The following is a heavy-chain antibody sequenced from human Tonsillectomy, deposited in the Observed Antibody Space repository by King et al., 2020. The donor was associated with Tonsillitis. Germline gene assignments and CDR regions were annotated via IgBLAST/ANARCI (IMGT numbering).Heavy chain of an antibody. CDR3: ARHSGGNHDVFDI. V-gene: IGHV4-59*08. J-gene: IGHJ3*02. Sequence: VQLQESGPGLVKSSETLSLTCTVSGGSISSYYWTWIRQPPGKGLEWIGYIHYSGSTNYNPSLKSRVTISVDTSKNQFSLKLSPVTAVDTAVYYCARHSGGNHDVFDIWGQGTLVTVSS. CDR2: IHYSGST. D-gene: IGHD3-10*01. CDR1: GGSISSYY.